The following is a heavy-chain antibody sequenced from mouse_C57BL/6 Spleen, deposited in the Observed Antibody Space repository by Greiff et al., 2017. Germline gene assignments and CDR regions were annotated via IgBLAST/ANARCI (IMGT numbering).Heavy chain of an antibody. Sequence: QVQLQQSGAELVRPGTSVKISCKASGYAFSSSWMNWVKQRPGKGLEWIGRIYPGDGDTNYNGKFKGKATLTADKSSSTAYMQLSSLTSEDSAVYFCARLGMVKDFDYWGQGTTLTVSS. CDR3: ARLGMVKDFDY. CDR1: GYAFSSSW. D-gene: IGHD2-3*01. J-gene: IGHJ2*01. V-gene: IGHV1-82*01. CDR2: IYPGDGDT.